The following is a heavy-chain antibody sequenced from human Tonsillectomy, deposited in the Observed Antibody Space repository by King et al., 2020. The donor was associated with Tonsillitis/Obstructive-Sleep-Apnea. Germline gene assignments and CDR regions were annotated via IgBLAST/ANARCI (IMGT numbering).Heavy chain of an antibody. CDR2: IYYSGST. Sequence: VQLQESGPGLVKPSETLSLTCTVSGGSISIYYWNWIRQPPGKGLEWIGYIYYSGSTNYNPSLKSRVTISVDTSKNQFSLKLSSVTAADTAVYYCARVAWEDGFDIGGQGTMVTVSS. CDR1: GGSISIYY. CDR3: ARVAWEDGFDI. J-gene: IGHJ3*02. D-gene: IGHD1-26*01. V-gene: IGHV4-59*01.